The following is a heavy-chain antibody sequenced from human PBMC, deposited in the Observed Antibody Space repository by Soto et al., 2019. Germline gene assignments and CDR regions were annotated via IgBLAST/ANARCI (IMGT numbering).Heavy chain of an antibody. V-gene: IGHV2-5*01. CDR2: IYWNDDR. D-gene: IGHD2-21*01. J-gene: IGHJ6*02. CDR1: GFSLTTGGVG. CDR3: IYRRASWDYHGLDV. Sequence: QFTLKESGPPLVKPTQTLTLTCTFSGFSLTTGGVGVGWIRQPPGRSLEWLAVIYWNDDRRRSPSLENRLTITKDTSKSQVVLTMTNMDPVDTATYYCIYRRASWDYHGLDVWGQGTPVTVSS.